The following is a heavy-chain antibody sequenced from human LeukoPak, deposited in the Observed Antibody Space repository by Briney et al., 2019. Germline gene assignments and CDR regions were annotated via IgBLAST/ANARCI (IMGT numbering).Heavy chain of an antibody. CDR1: GVSFSGYY. Sequence: SETLSLACAVYGVSFSGYYWSWIRQPPGKGLEWIGEINHSGSTNYNPSLKSRVTISVDTSKNQFSLKLSSVTAADTAVYYCARGSRTYYYDSSGCYSRYYFDYWGQGTLVTVSS. J-gene: IGHJ4*02. CDR2: INHSGST. V-gene: IGHV4-34*01. CDR3: ARGSRTYYYDSSGCYSRYYFDY. D-gene: IGHD3-22*01.